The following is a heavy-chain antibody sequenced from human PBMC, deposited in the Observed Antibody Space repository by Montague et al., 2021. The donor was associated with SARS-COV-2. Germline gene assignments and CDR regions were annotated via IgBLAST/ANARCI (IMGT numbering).Heavy chain of an antibody. CDR2: MHFTGKT. CDR1: GDAITKHY. V-gene: IGHV4-4*07. J-gene: IGHJ4*02. CDR3: ARDRFDFGAGRQGTIDF. D-gene: IGHD3-10*01. Sequence: SETLSLTCSVSGDAITKHYWSWIRQPAGKGLEWIGRMHFTGKTNFSPFFSSRLTMSADTSKNQFSQKLTSVTAADTAIYFCARDRFDFGAGRQGTIDFWGQGTLVTVSS.